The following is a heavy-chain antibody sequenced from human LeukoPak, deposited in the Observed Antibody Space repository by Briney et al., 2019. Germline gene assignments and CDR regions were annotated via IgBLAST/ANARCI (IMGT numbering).Heavy chain of an antibody. CDR1: GFTFSDYY. CDR3: AGYKQWLPRLQVY. V-gene: IGHV3-11*04. Sequence: PGGSLRLSCAASGFTFSDYYMSWIRQAPGKGLEWVSYISSSSSTIYYADSVKGRFTISRDNAKNSLYLQMNSLRDEDTAVYYCAGYKQWLPRLQVYWGQGTLVTVSS. CDR2: ISSSSSTI. D-gene: IGHD6-19*01. J-gene: IGHJ4*02.